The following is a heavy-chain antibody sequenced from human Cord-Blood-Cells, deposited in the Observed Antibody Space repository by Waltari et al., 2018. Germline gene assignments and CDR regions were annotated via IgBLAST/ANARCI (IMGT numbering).Heavy chain of an antibody. CDR1: GYTFNSYA. J-gene: IGHJ3*02. V-gene: IGHV1-3*01. CDR2: INACNGNT. Sequence: VQLVQSGAEVKKPGASVKVSCKASGYTFNSYAMHWVRQAPGQRVEWMGWINACNGNTKYSQKFQGRVTITRDTSASTAYMELSSLRSEDTAVYYCATPFYGDYAFDIWGQGTMVTVSS. D-gene: IGHD4-17*01. CDR3: ATPFYGDYAFDI.